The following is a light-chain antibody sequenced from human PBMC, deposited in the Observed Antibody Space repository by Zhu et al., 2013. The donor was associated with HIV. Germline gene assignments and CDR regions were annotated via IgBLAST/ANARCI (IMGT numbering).Light chain of an antibody. V-gene: IGLV1-51*01. CDR1: SSNIGNNY. CDR3: QSYDNTLSGXI. J-gene: IGLJ2*01. CDR2: DNI. Sequence: QSVLTQPPSVSAAPGQKVTISCSGSSSNIGNNYVSWYQQLPGTAPKLLIYDNIKRPSGIPDRFSGSKSGASATLDITGLQTGDEADYYCQSYDNTLSGXIFGGGTKLTVL.